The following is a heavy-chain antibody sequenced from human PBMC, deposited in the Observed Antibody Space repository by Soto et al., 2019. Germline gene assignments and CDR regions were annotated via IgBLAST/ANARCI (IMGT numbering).Heavy chain of an antibody. V-gene: IGHV4-34*01. J-gene: IGHJ6*04. CDR3: ARGGNCIVSSCPLGSHYGMDV. CDR2: IGHSGSA. Sequence: SETLSLTCAVYGGSFSGYYWTWIRQPPGKGLEWVGEIGHSGSATYSPSLKSRVTISVETSNNQFSLRLSSVTAADTAVYYCARGGNCIVSSCPLGSHYGMDVWGKGTTVNVYS. D-gene: IGHD2-15*01. CDR1: GGSFSGYY.